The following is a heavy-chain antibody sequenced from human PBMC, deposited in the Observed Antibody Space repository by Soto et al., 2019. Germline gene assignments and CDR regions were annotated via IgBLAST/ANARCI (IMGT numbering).Heavy chain of an antibody. J-gene: IGHJ4*02. D-gene: IGHD3-16*01. Sequence: PSETLSLTCAVSGGSISSGGYSWNWIRQPPGKGLEWIGYIYHSGSTSYNPSLKSRVSISVDKSKNQFSLKLSSVTAADTAVYYCARGPPFHWGQGTLVTVSS. CDR3: ARGPPFH. CDR1: GGSISSGGYS. V-gene: IGHV4-30-2*01. CDR2: IYHSGST.